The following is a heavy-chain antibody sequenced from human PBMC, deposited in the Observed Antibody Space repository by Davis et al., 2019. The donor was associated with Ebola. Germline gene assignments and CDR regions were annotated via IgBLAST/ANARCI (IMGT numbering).Heavy chain of an antibody. V-gene: IGHV4-34*01. CDR1: GGSFSGYY. J-gene: IGHJ4*02. CDR3: ARMIGPRYFDY. D-gene: IGHD2-21*01. CDR2: INHSGST. Sequence: MPSETLSLTCAVYGGSFSGYYWSWIRQPPGKGLEWIGEINHSGSTNYNPSLKSRVTISVDTSKNQFSLKLSSVTAADAAVYYCARMIGPRYFDYWGQGTLVTVSS.